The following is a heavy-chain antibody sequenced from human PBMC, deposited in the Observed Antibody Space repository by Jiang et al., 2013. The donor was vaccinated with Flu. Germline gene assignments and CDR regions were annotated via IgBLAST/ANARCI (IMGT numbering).Heavy chain of an antibody. V-gene: IGHV1-3*04. D-gene: IGHD1-1*01. Sequence: SGAEVKEPGASVKVSCKASGYTFITYAIHWVRQAPGQRLEWMGWINTGNGNTKSSQKFQDRVTITRDTSASTAYMELSSLRFEDTAVYYCGRRLGRTLDYWGQG. CDR2: INTGNGNT. J-gene: IGHJ4*02. CDR3: GRRLGRTLDY. CDR1: GYTFITYA.